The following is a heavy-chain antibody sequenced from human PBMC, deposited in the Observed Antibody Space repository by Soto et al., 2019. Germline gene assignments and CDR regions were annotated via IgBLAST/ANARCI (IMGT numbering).Heavy chain of an antibody. D-gene: IGHD1-26*01. CDR3: ARGQRREDWFDP. CDR1: GGSVSSSNYS. Sequence: QLQLQESGSGLVKPSQTLSLTCTVSGGSVSSSNYSWSWIRQPPGKGLEWIGYIYHSGSTYYNPSLKSRVTISIDRSKNQFSLKLSSVTAADTPVYYCARGQRREDWFDPWGQGTLVTVSS. J-gene: IGHJ5*02. V-gene: IGHV4-30-2*01. CDR2: IYHSGST.